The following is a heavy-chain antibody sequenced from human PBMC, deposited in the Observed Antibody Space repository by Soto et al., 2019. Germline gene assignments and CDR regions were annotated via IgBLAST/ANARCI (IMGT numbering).Heavy chain of an antibody. CDR2: ISGDGTDK. V-gene: IGHV3-30-3*01. Sequence: LRLSCAASGFTFSSYALHWIRQAPGKGLEWVAVISGDGTDKYYADAVKGRFTISRDRSKSSLYLQMNSLRAEDTAVYYCARDLVFYCSPSSCFENNWIDSWGQGTLVTVSS. J-gene: IGHJ5*01. D-gene: IGHD2-15*01. CDR1: GFTFSSYA. CDR3: ARDLVFYCSPSSCFENNWIDS.